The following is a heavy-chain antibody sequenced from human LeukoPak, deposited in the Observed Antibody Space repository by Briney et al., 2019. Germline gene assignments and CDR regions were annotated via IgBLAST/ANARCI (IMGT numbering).Heavy chain of an antibody. CDR1: GGSVTSGSYY. D-gene: IGHD6-6*01. CDR2: ISTSGAT. Sequence: SETLSLTCNVSGGSVTSGSYYWTWIRQPAGKGLEWIGRISTSGATKYNPSLKSRVTISIDMSKNQFSLKPNSVTAADTAVYYCARGSSSIAPQFDYWGQGTLVTVSS. J-gene: IGHJ4*02. CDR3: ARGSSSIAPQFDY. V-gene: IGHV4-61*02.